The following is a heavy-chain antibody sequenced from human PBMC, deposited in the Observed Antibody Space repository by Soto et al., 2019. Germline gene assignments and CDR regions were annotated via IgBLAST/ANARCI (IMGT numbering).Heavy chain of an antibody. V-gene: IGHV4-34*01. CDR1: GGSFSGYH. CDR2: INHSGST. Sequence: PSGTLSLTCAVYGGSFSGYHWSWIRQTPGKGLEWIGEINHSGSTNYNPSLKSRVTISVDTSKNQFSLKLSSVTAADTAVYYCARSSPRNITLVRGVIRWLDPWGQGTLVTVS. J-gene: IGHJ5*02. CDR3: ARSSPRNITLVRGVIRWLDP. D-gene: IGHD3-10*01.